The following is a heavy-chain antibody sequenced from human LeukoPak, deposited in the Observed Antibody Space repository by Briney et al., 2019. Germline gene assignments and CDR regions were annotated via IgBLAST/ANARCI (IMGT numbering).Heavy chain of an antibody. D-gene: IGHD6-19*01. CDR2: INHSGST. CDR3: ARGRGRYSSGWYPVYFDY. J-gene: IGHJ4*02. V-gene: IGHV4-34*01. Sequence: SETLSLTCAVYGGSFSGYYWSWIRQPPGKGLEWIGEINHSGSTNYIPSLKSRVTMSVDTSKNQFSLKLSSVTAADTAVYYCARGRGRYSSGWYPVYFDYWGQGTLVTVSS. CDR1: GGSFSGYY.